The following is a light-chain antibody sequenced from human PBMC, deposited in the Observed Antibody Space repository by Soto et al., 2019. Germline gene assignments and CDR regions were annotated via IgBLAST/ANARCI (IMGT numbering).Light chain of an antibody. V-gene: IGKV3-11*01. Sequence: EIVLTQSPATLSLSPGEGATLSCRASQSLSSYLAWYQQKPGQAPRLLIYDASNRATGIPARFSGSGSGTXXXXXXXSLEPEDFAVYYCQQRSNWPPYTFGQGTKLEIK. CDR3: QQRSNWPPYT. J-gene: IGKJ2*01. CDR2: DAS. CDR1: QSLSSY.